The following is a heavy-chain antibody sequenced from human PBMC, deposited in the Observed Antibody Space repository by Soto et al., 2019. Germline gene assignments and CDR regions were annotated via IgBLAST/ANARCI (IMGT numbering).Heavy chain of an antibody. CDR1: GFTFSSYG. Sequence: QVQLVESGGGVVQPGRSLRLSCVASGFTFSSYGMHWVRQAPGKGLEWVAVISYDGKNKYYADSVKGRFTISRDNSKNRQYLQMYSLRTEDTAVYYCAKDARRGGLVGVVMVYSDADYWGQGTLVTVSP. V-gene: IGHV3-30*18. J-gene: IGHJ4*02. CDR2: ISYDGKNK. D-gene: IGHD2-8*01. CDR3: AKDARRGGLVGVVMVYSDADY.